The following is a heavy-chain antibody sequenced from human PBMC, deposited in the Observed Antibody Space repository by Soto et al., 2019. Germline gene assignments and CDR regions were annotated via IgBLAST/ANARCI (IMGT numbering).Heavy chain of an antibody. Sequence: QVQLQESGPGLVKPSETLSLTCTVSGGSISSYYWSWIRQPPGKGLEWIGYIYYSGSTNYNPSLKSRVTRSVDTSKNQFSMKLSSVTAADTAVYYCAGGYGDYVDYWGQGTLVTVSS. J-gene: IGHJ4*02. D-gene: IGHD4-17*01. CDR3: AGGYGDYVDY. CDR1: GGSISSYY. CDR2: IYYSGST. V-gene: IGHV4-59*01.